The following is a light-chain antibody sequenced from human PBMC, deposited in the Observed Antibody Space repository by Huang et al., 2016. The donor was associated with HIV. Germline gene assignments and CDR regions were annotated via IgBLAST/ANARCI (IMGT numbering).Light chain of an antibody. CDR3: QQYDSAWT. J-gene: IGKJ1*01. V-gene: IGKV1-5*03. CDR2: KAF. Sequence: DIQMTQSPSTLSASVGVRVTIACRASQSINNCLAWYQQKPGKAPKLLIYKAFSLESGVPSRFSGSGSGTEFTLTISSLQPDDFATYYCQQYDSAWTFGQGTKVEIK. CDR1: QSINNC.